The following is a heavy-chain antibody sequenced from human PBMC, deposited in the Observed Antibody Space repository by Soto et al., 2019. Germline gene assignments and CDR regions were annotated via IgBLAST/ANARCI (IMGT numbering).Heavy chain of an antibody. D-gene: IGHD3-10*01. J-gene: IGHJ6*02. V-gene: IGHV3-7*01. CDR3: ARVRPFGSGSHYKSPHYYGMDV. Sequence: EVQLVESGGGLVQPGGSLRLSCAASGFTFSSYWMTWVRQAPGKGLEWVANIKQDDSEKYYVDSVKGRFTISRDNAKNSLFLQLNSLRAEDTAVYNCARVRPFGSGSHYKSPHYYGMDVWGQGTTVTVSS. CDR1: GFTFSSYW. CDR2: IKQDDSEK.